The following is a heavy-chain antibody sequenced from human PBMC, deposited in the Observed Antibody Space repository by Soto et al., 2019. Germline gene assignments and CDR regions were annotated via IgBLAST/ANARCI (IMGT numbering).Heavy chain of an antibody. V-gene: IGHV3-33*01. CDR3: ARGDSSSLYNYFDP. Sequence: SGGSLRLSCAASGFTFSSYGMHWVRQAPGKGLEWVAVIWYDGSNKYYADSVKGRFTISRDNSKNTLYLEMNSLRGEDTAVYYCARGDSSSLYNYFDPWGQGTLVTVSS. CDR1: GFTFSSYG. D-gene: IGHD6-13*01. CDR2: IWYDGSNK. J-gene: IGHJ5*02.